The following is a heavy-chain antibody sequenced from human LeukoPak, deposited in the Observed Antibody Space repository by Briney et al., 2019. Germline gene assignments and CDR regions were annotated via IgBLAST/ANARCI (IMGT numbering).Heavy chain of an antibody. V-gene: IGHV3-30*18. CDR1: GFTFSSYG. J-gene: IGHJ4*02. D-gene: IGHD3-10*01. CDR2: ISYDGSNK. Sequence: GGSLRLSCGASGFTFSSYGMYWVRQAPGKGLEWVAGISYDGSNKHYADSVKGRFTISRDNSKNTLYLQMSSLRAEDTAVYYCAKSHRLWFGEHRPDYFDYWGQGILVTVSS. CDR3: AKSHRLWFGEHRPDYFDY.